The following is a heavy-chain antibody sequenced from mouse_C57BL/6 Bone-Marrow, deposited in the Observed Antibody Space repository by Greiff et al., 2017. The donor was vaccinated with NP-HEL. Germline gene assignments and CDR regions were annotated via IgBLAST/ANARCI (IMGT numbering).Heavy chain of an antibody. Sequence: EVQLQQSGAELVRPGASVKLSCTASGFNIKDDYMHWVKQRPEQGLEWIGWIDPENGDTEYASKFQGKATITADTSSNTAYLQLSSLTSEDTAVYYCTTDYYGSSGWFAYWGQGTLVTVSA. CDR3: TTDYYGSSGWFAY. CDR2: IDPENGDT. D-gene: IGHD1-1*01. V-gene: IGHV14-4*01. J-gene: IGHJ3*01. CDR1: GFNIKDDY.